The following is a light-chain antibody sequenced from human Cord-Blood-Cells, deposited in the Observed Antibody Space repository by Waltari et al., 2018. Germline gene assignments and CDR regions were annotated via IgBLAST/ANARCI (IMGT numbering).Light chain of an antibody. Sequence: QSPLTHPASVSGSPGQSITLSCPATSSAVGSYNLVSWYQQHPGQAPKLMLYEGSKRSSGVANLFACSESGNTGSLTISGLQAGDEADYYCCSDAGSSTYVFGPGTKVTV. CDR3: CSDAGSSTYV. CDR1: SSAVGSYNL. CDR2: EGS. J-gene: IGLJ1*01. V-gene: IGLV2-23*01.